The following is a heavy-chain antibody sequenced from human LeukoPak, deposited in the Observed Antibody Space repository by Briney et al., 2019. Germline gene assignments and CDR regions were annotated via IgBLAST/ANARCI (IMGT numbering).Heavy chain of an antibody. V-gene: IGHV3-66*02. D-gene: IGHD3-16*01. CDR3: AGRRVLDASFDY. J-gene: IGHJ4*02. CDR2: IYSDNNT. CDR1: GFTVSNNY. Sequence: GGSLRLSCAASGFTVSNNYMSWVRQAPGKGLEWVSVIYSDNNTYYVESVKGRYTNSRDNSKNTLFLQMNRLRAEDTAVYYCAGRRVLDASFDYWGQGTLVTVSS.